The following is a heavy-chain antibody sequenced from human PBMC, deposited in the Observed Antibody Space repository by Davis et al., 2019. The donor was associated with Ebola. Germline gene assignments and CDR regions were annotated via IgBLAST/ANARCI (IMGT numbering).Heavy chain of an antibody. CDR1: GESFSGYY. CDR2: IHHTGST. Sequence: SETLSLTCAVYGESFSGYYWNWIRQSPGKGLEWIGEIHHTGSTKYNPSLKSRVTISVDTSKNQFSLKLSSVTAADTAIYYCARMWYTYQGNWFDPWGQGALVTVSS. CDR3: ARMWYTYQGNWFDP. D-gene: IGHD1-14*01. V-gene: IGHV4-34*01. J-gene: IGHJ5*02.